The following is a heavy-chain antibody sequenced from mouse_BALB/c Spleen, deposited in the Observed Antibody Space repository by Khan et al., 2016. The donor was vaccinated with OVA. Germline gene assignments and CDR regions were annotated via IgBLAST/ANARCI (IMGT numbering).Heavy chain of an antibody. Sequence: EVELVESGGDLVKPEGSLKLSCAASGFTFSTYGMSWVRPTPDKRLEWVATISSGGSYTYYPDRVQGRFTISRDTAKNTLYLKFSSLKSEDTAMFYCARLAYYYDSEGFAYWGQGTLVTVSA. CDR3: ARLAYYYDSEGFAY. D-gene: IGHD1-1*01. J-gene: IGHJ3*01. CDR1: GFTFSTYG. CDR2: ISSGGSYT. V-gene: IGHV5-6*01.